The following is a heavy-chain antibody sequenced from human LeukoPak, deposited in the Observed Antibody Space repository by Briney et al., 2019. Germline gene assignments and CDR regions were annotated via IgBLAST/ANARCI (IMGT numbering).Heavy chain of an antibody. Sequence: PGRSLRLSCAASGFTFSNYAFHWVRQAPGTGLEWVAVISYDGNNKYYADSVKGRFTISRDNSKNTLYVQMNSLRAEDTAVYYCARLTSPAASDFWGRGTLVTVSS. CDR2: ISYDGNNK. J-gene: IGHJ4*02. D-gene: IGHD2-2*01. V-gene: IGHV3-30*04. CDR1: GFTFSNYA. CDR3: ARLTSPAASDF.